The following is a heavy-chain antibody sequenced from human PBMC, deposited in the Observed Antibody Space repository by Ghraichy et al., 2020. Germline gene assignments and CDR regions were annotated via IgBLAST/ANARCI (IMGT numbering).Heavy chain of an antibody. D-gene: IGHD6-19*01. Sequence: GGSLRLSCAASGFTFSSYGMHWVRQAPGKGLEWVAIISYDGSNKYYADSVKGRFTISRDNSKNTLYLQMNSLRAEDTAVYYCAKEAGSSGWHTKKSYYYGMDVWGQGTTVTVSS. CDR1: GFTFSSYG. CDR3: AKEAGSSGWHTKKSYYYGMDV. J-gene: IGHJ6*02. CDR2: ISYDGSNK. V-gene: IGHV3-30*18.